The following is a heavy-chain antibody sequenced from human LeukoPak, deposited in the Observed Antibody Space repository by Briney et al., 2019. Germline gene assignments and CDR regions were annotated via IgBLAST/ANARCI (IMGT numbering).Heavy chain of an antibody. CDR2: IYYSGST. J-gene: IGHJ3*02. CDR3: ARFTPLLLLEDHAFDI. CDR1: GYSISSGYY. Sequence: SETLSLTCTVSGYSISSGYYWSWIRQPPGKGLEWIGYIYYSGSTNYNPSLKSRVTISVDTSKNQFSLKLSSVTAADTAVYYCARFTPLLLLEDHAFDIWGQGTMVTVSS. V-gene: IGHV4-59*01. D-gene: IGHD3-22*01.